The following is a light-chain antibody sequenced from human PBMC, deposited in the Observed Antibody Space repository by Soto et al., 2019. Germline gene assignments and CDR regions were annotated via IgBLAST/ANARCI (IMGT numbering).Light chain of an antibody. Sequence: EIVMTQYPATLSVSPGERATLSCRASQSVSGNLAWYQHKPGQAPRLLIYGASTRATGIPARFSGSGSGTEFTLTISSLQSEDLAVYYCQQYNNWPSITFGQGTRLEIK. J-gene: IGKJ5*01. V-gene: IGKV3-15*01. CDR2: GAS. CDR3: QQYNNWPSIT. CDR1: QSVSGN.